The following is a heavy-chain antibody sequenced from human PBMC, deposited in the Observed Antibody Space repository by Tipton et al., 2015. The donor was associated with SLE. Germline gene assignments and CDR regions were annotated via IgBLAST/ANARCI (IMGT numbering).Heavy chain of an antibody. D-gene: IGHD6-13*01. CDR3: ARAPRSVRPAAAGHWYFDL. Sequence: TLSLTCTVSGGSISSHYWSWIRQPPGKGLEWIGYIYYSGSTNYNPSLKSRVTISVDTSKNQFSLKLSSVTAADTAVYYCARAPRSVRPAAAGHWYFDLWGRGTLVTVSS. CDR1: GGSISSHY. J-gene: IGHJ2*01. V-gene: IGHV4-59*11. CDR2: IYYSGST.